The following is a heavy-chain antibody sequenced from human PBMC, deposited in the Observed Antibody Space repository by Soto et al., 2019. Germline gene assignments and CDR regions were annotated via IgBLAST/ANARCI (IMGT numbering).Heavy chain of an antibody. D-gene: IGHD6-19*01. CDR2: IIPIFGTA. CDR1: GGTFSSYA. J-gene: IGHJ6*01. Sequence: QVQLMQSGAEVKKPGSSVKVSCKASGGTFSSYAISWVRQAPGQGLEWMGGIIPIFGTANYAQKFQDRVTITEHASPSTAYMELSSLRSEDTAVDYYARVVGIYVGIAVGYNYYAMDVWGHGPPFTFS. CDR3: ARVVGIYVGIAVGYNYYAMDV. V-gene: IGHV1-69*01.